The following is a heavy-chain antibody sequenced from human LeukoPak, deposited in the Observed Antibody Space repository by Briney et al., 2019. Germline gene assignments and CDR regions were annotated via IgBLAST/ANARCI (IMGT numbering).Heavy chain of an antibody. CDR1: AGSISDYY. CDR2: VSDTGNT. D-gene: IGHD3-9*01. V-gene: IGHV4-59*01. CDR3: ATMSYDMLTGSRPLDF. J-gene: IGHJ4*02. Sequence: SETLSLTCTVSAGSISDYYWNWIRQSPGKGLEWIGYVSDTGNTKHNPSLTSRLSLSVDPSKNRFSLNLPSFTTAASAVYYCATMSYDMLTGSRPLDFWGRGTLVTVSS.